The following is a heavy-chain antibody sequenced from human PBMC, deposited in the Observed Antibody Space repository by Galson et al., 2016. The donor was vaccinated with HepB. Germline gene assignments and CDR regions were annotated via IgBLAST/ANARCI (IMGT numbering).Heavy chain of an antibody. CDR2: ITPTFGTA. CDR1: GDTFRTYA. J-gene: IGHJ5*02. V-gene: IGHV1-69*01. CDR3: ESHIRGQYGSGRHEFDL. D-gene: IGHD3-10*01. Sequence: KASGEASGDTFRTYAISWVRQAPGQGLEWMGWITPTFGTAKYAQRFEGRVSITADESTSTADMELASLSSEDTAVYYCESHIRGQYGSGRHEFDLWGQGTLVIVSS.